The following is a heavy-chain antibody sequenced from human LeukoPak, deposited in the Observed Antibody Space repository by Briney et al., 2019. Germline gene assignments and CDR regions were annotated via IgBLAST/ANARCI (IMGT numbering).Heavy chain of an antibody. CDR2: IYYSGST. V-gene: IGHV4-59*01. Sequence: SETLSLTCTVSGGSISSYYWSWLRQPPGRGLVWVGYIYYSGSTNYHPSLQSRVTISVDTSKRQFSLKLSSVTAADTAVYYCAGYGSGSGAFDIWGQGTMVTVSS. J-gene: IGHJ3*02. D-gene: IGHD3-10*01. CDR3: AGYGSGSGAFDI. CDR1: GGSISSYY.